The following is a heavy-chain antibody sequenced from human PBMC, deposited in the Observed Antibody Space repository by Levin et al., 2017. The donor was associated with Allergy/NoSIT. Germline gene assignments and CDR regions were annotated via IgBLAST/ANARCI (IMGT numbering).Heavy chain of an antibody. J-gene: IGHJ4*02. Sequence: SETLSLTCAVYGGSFSGYYWSWIRQPPGKGLEWIGEINHSGSTNFNPSLKSRVTISLDTSKNQFSLKLSSVTAADTAVYYCARRVKRLFGVAGLDYWGQGTLVTVSS. CDR2: INHSGST. CDR3: ARRVKRLFGVAGLDY. V-gene: IGHV4-34*01. D-gene: IGHD3-3*01. CDR1: GGSFSGYY.